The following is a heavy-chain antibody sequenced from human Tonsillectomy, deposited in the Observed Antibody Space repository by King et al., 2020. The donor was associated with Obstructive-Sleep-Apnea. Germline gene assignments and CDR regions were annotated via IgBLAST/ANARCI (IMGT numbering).Heavy chain of an antibody. D-gene: IGHD3-10*01. CDR2: IYYSGST. CDR3: ARENYYGSGGFDY. J-gene: IGHJ4*02. Sequence: QVQLQESGPGLVKPSQTLSLTCTVSGGSISSGGYYWSWIRQHPGKGLEWIGSIYYSGSTYYNPSLKSRITTSLDTSKNQFSLKLSSVTAADTAVYYCARENYYGSGGFDYWGQGTLVTVSS. CDR1: GGSISSGGYY. V-gene: IGHV4-31*03.